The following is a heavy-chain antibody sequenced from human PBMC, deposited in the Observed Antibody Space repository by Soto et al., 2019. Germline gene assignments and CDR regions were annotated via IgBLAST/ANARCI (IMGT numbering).Heavy chain of an antibody. V-gene: IGHV3-23*05. D-gene: IGHD3-3*01. J-gene: IGHJ4*02. CDR1: GFIFSGHT. Sequence: PGGSLRLSCAASGFIFSGHTMSWVRQAPGTGLEWVSSIDQTGAYTNYAESVKGRFTISRDNSRSTLDLQMNSLRAADTALYYCVSWIFAHFDYWGQGTPVTVSS. CDR2: IDQTGAYT. CDR3: VSWIFAHFDY.